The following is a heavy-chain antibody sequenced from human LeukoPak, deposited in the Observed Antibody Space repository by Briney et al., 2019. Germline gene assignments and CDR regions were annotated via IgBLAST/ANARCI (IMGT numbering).Heavy chain of an antibody. CDR1: GFTFDDYA. D-gene: IGHD6-19*01. J-gene: IGHJ6*02. CDR3: AKDIAPAVAGDYYYGMDV. Sequence: GGSLRPSCAASGFTFDDYAMPWVRQAPGKGLEWVSGISWNSGSIGYADSVKGRFTISRDNAKNSLYLQMNSLRAEDTALYYCAKDIAPAVAGDYYYGMDVWGQGTTVTVSS. CDR2: ISWNSGSI. V-gene: IGHV3-9*01.